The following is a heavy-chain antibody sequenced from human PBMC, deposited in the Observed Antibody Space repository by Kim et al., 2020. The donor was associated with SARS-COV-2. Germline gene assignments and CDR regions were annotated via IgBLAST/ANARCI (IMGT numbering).Heavy chain of an antibody. V-gene: IGHV3-49*04. CDR2: IRSKAYGGTT. CDR3: TSWYYYELKPDY. Sequence: GGSLRLSCTASGFTFGDYAMSWVRQAPGKGLEWVGFIRSKAYGGTTEYAASVKGRFTISRDDSKSIAYLQMNSLKTEDTAVYYCTSWYYYELKPDYWGQGTLVTVSS. D-gene: IGHD3-22*01. CDR1: GFTFGDYA. J-gene: IGHJ4*02.